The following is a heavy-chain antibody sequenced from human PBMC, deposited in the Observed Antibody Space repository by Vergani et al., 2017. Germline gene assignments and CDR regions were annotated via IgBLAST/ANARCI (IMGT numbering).Heavy chain of an antibody. J-gene: IGHJ3*01. CDR2: ISWNSGAV. Sequence: EVDLVESGGGLAQPGGSLRLSCEASGITFWKFGMHWVRQGPGKGLEWVSGISWNSGAVDYAHSVRGRFTISRDNAKNSLFLEMNSLRFEDTAVYFCTKGSVYYHDSAGHGYDPYTGFDLWGQGTLVTVSS. V-gene: IGHV3-9*01. D-gene: IGHD5-12*01. CDR1: GITFWKFG. CDR3: TKGSVYYHDSAGHGYDPYTGFDL.